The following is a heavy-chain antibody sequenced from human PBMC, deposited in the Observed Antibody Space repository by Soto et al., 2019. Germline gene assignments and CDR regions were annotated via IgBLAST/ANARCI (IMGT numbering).Heavy chain of an antibody. CDR3: AREALVPAVPYSFDY. V-gene: IGHV3-7*05. CDR2: IKQDGSQK. CDR1: GFPFSNYW. D-gene: IGHD2-2*01. J-gene: IGHJ4*02. Sequence: PGGSLRLSCAASGFPFSNYWMSWVRQAPGKGLEWVANIKQDGSQKYYVDSVKGRFTISRDNAKNSLYLQMNSLRGEDTAVYYCAREALVPAVPYSFDYWGQGTLVTASS.